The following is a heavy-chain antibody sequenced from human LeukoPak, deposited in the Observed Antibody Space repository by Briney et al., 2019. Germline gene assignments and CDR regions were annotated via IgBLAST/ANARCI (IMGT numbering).Heavy chain of an antibody. J-gene: IGHJ4*02. CDR2: IKSDGSST. CDR1: GFTFRSYW. D-gene: IGHD1-26*01. Sequence: GGSLRLSCAASGFTFRSYWVHWVRQAPGKGLVWVSRIKSDGSSTNYADSVKGRFTISRDNAKNTLYLQMNNLRADDTAVYYCARAGSYRFDYWGLGTLVTVSS. CDR3: ARAGSYRFDY. V-gene: IGHV3-74*01.